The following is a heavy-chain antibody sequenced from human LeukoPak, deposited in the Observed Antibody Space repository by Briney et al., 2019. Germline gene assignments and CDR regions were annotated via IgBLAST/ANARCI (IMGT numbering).Heavy chain of an antibody. CDR2: IYYSGST. V-gene: IGHV4-59*11. Sequence: PSETLSLTCTVSGGSISSHYWSWIRQPPGKGLEWIGYIYYSGSTNYNPSLKSRVTISVDTSKNQFSLKLSSVTAADTAVYYCARVVGAIGGYYFDYWGQGTLVTVPS. D-gene: IGHD1-26*01. J-gene: IGHJ4*02. CDR3: ARVVGAIGGYYFDY. CDR1: GGSISSHY.